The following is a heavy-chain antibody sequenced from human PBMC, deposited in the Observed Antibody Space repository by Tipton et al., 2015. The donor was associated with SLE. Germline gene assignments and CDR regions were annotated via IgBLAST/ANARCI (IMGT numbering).Heavy chain of an antibody. CDR3: ARPRGNSRSNWYFDV. J-gene: IGHJ2*01. CDR2: IYDSGST. Sequence: VKPSETLSLTCTVSGGSIRSHYWNWIRQPPGKGLEWIGYIYDSGSTNYNPSLKSRVIISVDTPKNQFSLRLTSVTAADTAVYHCARPRGNSRSNWYFDVWGRGTLATVSS. D-gene: IGHD4-23*01. CDR1: GGSIRSHY. V-gene: IGHV4-59*11.